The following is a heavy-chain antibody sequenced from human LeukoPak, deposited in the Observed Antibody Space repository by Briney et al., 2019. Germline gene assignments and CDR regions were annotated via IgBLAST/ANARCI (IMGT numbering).Heavy chain of an antibody. CDR3: ANSYDGKIVPFDN. Sequence: SETLSFTCTVPDGSISNSFWNWVRQPPGKGLDWIAYIHTSGSTNYNPAFKSRVTLSVDTSKSQFSLRLNSVTASDTAVYYCANSYDGKIVPFDNWGQGTLVTVSS. CDR1: DGSISNSF. D-gene: IGHD4-23*01. V-gene: IGHV4-4*09. CDR2: IHTSGST. J-gene: IGHJ4*02.